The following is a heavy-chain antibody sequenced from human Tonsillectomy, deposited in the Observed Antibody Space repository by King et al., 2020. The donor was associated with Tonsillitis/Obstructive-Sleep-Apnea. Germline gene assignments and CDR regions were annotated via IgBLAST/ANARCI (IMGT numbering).Heavy chain of an antibody. J-gene: IGHJ6*03. CDR2: IYYSGST. D-gene: IGHD5-18*01. CDR3: VRPNSFGHYYYYYMDV. V-gene: IGHV4-39*01. Sequence: LQLQESGPGLVKPSEALSLTCRASGDSISSSSYYWAWVRQPPGKGLEWIGSIYYSGSTYYNPSLESRVTISVDTSKNQFSLKLSSATAADTAMYFCVRPNSFGHYYYYYMDVWGTGTTVTVSS. CDR1: GDSISSSSYY.